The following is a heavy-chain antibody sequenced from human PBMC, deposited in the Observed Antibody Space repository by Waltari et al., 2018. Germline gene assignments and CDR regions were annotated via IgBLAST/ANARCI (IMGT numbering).Heavy chain of an antibody. Sequence: QVQLQDSGPGLLRPSETLSLTCTVSGGSINNYYWTWIRQPPGKGLEWIGYIHHSGATNYSPSLKSRVTISLDTSKSQFSLKLSSVTAADTGVYYCAGGSGYYYDSTFDYWGQGTLVTVSS. CDR1: GGSINNYY. V-gene: IGHV4-59*01. D-gene: IGHD3-22*01. J-gene: IGHJ4*02. CDR2: IHHSGAT. CDR3: AGGSGYYYDSTFDY.